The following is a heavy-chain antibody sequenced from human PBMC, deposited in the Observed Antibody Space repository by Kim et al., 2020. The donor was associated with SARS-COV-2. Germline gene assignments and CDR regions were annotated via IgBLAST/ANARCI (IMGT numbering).Heavy chain of an antibody. CDR3: ATAPAKYYDSSGYSYYYYYGMDV. J-gene: IGHJ6*02. CDR2: FDPEDGAT. CDR1: GYTLTELS. Sequence: ASVKVSCKVSGYTLTELSMHWVRQAPGKGLEWMGGFDPEDGATIYAQKFQGRVTMTEDTSTDTAYMELSSLRSEDTAVYYCATAPAKYYDSSGYSYYYYYGMDVGGQGTTVTVSS. D-gene: IGHD3-22*01. V-gene: IGHV1-24*01.